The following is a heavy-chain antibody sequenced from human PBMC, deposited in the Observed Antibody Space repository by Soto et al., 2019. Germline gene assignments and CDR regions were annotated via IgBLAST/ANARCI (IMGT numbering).Heavy chain of an antibody. D-gene: IGHD3-22*01. CDR3: ASEILEVMKVDY. J-gene: IGHJ4*02. CDR1: GFIFSSYA. CDR2: ITYDGSNK. V-gene: IGHV3-30-3*01. Sequence: QVQLVESGGGVVQPGRSLRISCAASGFIFSSYAMHWVRQAPGKGLEWVAVITYDGSNKYYADSVEGRFTISRDNSKNTLFLQMNSRRAGDTAVYYCASEILEVMKVDYWGQGTLVTVSS.